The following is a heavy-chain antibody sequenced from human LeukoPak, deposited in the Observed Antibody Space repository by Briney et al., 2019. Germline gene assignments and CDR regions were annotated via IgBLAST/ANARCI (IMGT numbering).Heavy chain of an antibody. CDR3: ARSARGVIFDV. CDR2: VSYDGTET. CDR1: GFTFSSYA. D-gene: IGHD3-10*01. V-gene: IGHV3-30*03. J-gene: IGHJ6*04. Sequence: GGSLRLSCAASGFTFSSYAMSWVRQAPGKGLEWVAVVSYDGTETKYADSVKGRLNLSRDNSKNTVYLQMNSLTFEDTAVYYCARSARGVIFDVWGKGTTVIVSS.